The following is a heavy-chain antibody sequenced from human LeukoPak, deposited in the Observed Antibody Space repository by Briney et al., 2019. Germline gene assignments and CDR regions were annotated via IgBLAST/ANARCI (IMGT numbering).Heavy chain of an antibody. CDR1: GGSISTSAYY. Sequence: SETLSLTCIVSGGSISTSAYYWGWIRQPPGEGLQWIGSIYYSGNTYYNSSLKSRVTISVDTSTSQFSLRLSSVTAADTAVYYCARRVEYYYDSSGYYLDYWGQGTLVTVSS. CDR3: ARRVEYYYDSSGYYLDY. V-gene: IGHV4-39*07. D-gene: IGHD3-22*01. J-gene: IGHJ4*02. CDR2: IYYSGNT.